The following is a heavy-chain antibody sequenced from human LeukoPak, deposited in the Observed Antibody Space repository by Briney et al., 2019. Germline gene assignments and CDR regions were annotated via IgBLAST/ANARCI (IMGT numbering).Heavy chain of an antibody. D-gene: IGHD2-21*02. J-gene: IGHJ4*02. Sequence: GGSLRLSCAASGFSFSSYGMQWVRQAPGKGLQWVAVVSYYGSNIDYADSVKGRFTISRDNSKNTLYLQMNSLRAEDTAVYYCAQGFTAIIYWGQGTLVTVSS. CDR2: VSYYGSNI. CDR3: AQGFTAIIY. V-gene: IGHV3-30*03. CDR1: GFSFSSYG.